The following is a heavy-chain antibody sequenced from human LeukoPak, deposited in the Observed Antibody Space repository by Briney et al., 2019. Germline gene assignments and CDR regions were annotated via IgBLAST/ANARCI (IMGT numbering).Heavy chain of an antibody. Sequence: ASVKVSCKASGYTFTGYYMHWVRQAPGQGLEWMGWINPNSGGTNYAQKFQGRVTMTRDTSISTAYMELSGLRPDDTAVYYCARDRTAAITNWFDPWGQGTLVTVSS. CDR3: ARDRTAAITNWFDP. V-gene: IGHV1-2*02. CDR1: GYTFTGYY. D-gene: IGHD2-2*02. J-gene: IGHJ5*02. CDR2: INPNSGGT.